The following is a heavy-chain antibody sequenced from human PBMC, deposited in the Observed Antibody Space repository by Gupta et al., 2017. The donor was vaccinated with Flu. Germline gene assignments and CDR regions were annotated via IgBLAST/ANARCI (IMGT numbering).Heavy chain of an antibody. CDR1: TFSTYS. D-gene: IGHD1-26*01. CDR3: ARAWDTRDSSDY. CDR2: ISSSSSYI. V-gene: IGHV3-21*01. J-gene: IGHJ4*02. Sequence: TFSTYSMNWVRQAPGKGLEWVSFISSSSSYIYYADSVKGRFTVSRDNAENSLYLQMNSLRAEDTAVYYCARAWDTRDSSDYWGQGTLVTVSS.